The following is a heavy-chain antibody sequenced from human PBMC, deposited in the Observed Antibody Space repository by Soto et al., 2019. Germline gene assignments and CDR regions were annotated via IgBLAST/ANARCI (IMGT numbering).Heavy chain of an antibody. D-gene: IGHD4-17*01. V-gene: IGHV3-30*18. J-gene: IGHJ5*02. CDR2: ISYDGNNK. Sequence: QVPLVESGGGVVQPGRSLRLSFAASGFTFSDYGMHWVRQAPGKGLEWVAVISYDGNNKYYADSVKGRFTISRDNFKSTLYLQMSSLRAEDTAVYFCAKDLLHNTVTTCGSWGQGTLVTVSS. CDR3: AKDLLHNTVTTCGS. CDR1: GFTFSDYG.